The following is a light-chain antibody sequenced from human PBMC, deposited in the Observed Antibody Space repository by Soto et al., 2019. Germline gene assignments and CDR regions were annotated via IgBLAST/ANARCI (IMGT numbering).Light chain of an antibody. CDR3: SSYTSTSTWV. CDR2: EVS. V-gene: IGLV2-14*01. J-gene: IGLJ3*02. CDR1: TSDVGY. Sequence: QAVVTQPASVSGSPGQSITISCTGTTSDVGYVSWYQQRPGKAPKLMIYEVSNRPSGISNRFSGSKSGNTASLTISGLQAEDEADYYCSSYTSTSTWVLGGGTKLTVL.